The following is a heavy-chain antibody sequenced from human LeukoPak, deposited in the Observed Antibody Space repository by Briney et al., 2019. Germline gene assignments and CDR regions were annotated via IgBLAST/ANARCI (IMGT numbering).Heavy chain of an antibody. V-gene: IGHV3-48*01. Sequence: GGSLRLSCAASGFTFSSYSMNWVRQAPGKGLEWVSYISSSSSTIYYADSVKGRFTISRDNSKNTLYLQMNSLRAEDTAVYYCAKDLTEAQYYDSSGYPNWFDPWGQGTLVTVSS. J-gene: IGHJ5*02. CDR2: ISSSSSTI. CDR1: GFTFSSYS. CDR3: AKDLTEAQYYDSSGYPNWFDP. D-gene: IGHD3-22*01.